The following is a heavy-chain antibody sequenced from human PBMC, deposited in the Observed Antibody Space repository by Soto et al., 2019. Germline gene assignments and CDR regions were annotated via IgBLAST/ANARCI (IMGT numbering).Heavy chain of an antibody. V-gene: IGHV3-23*01. CDR2: IGGSDGST. D-gene: IGHD3-22*01. CDR1: GFTFSTYA. Sequence: PGGSLRLSCAASGFTFSTYAMGWVRQAPGKGLEWVSSIGGSDGSTFYADSVKGRFTISRDNSKNTLSLQMSSLRAEDTAIYFCAKFDSRGYARAPFDYWGHGTLVTVSS. CDR3: AKFDSRGYARAPFDY. J-gene: IGHJ4*01.